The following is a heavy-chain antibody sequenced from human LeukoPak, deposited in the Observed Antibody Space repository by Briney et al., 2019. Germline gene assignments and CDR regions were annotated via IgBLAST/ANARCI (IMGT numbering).Heavy chain of an antibody. Sequence: PGGSLRLSCAASGFTFSNYNMHWVRQAPGKGLGWVSYISSSSSSIHYADSVKGRFTISRDNAKNSLYLQMNSLRAEDTAVYYCARDRGDFWSGYLFSHFGYWGQGTLVTVSS. CDR3: ARDRGDFWSGYLFSHFGY. J-gene: IGHJ4*02. D-gene: IGHD3-3*01. CDR2: ISSSSSSI. CDR1: GFTFSNYN. V-gene: IGHV3-48*01.